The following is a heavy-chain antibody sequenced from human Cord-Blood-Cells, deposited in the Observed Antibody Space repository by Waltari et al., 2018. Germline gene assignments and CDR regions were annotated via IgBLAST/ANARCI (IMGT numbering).Heavy chain of an antibody. CDR1: VGSISSYY. D-gene: IGHD3-22*01. CDR3: ARGRYYYDSSGLFDY. Sequence: QVQLQESGPGLVKTSETLSLTCTVSVGSISSYYWSWIRQPPGKGLEWIGYIYYSGSTNYNPSLKSRVTISVDTSKNQFSLKLSSVTAADTAVYYCARGRYYYDSSGLFDYWGQGTLVTVSS. CDR2: IYYSGST. V-gene: IGHV4-59*01. J-gene: IGHJ4*02.